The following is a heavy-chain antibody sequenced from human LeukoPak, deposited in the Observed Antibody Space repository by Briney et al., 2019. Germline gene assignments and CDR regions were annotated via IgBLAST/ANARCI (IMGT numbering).Heavy chain of an antibody. CDR2: ISAYKGNT. Sequence: ASVKVSCKASVYTFTSYGISWVRQAPGQGLAWMGWISAYKGNTNYAQKLQDRVTMTTHTSTRTAYMELRSLRSRDTPVHFCARVAMAGDRFDYWGQGTLVTVSS. CDR1: VYTFTSYG. CDR3: ARVAMAGDRFDY. D-gene: IGHD6-19*01. J-gene: IGHJ4*02. V-gene: IGHV1-18*01.